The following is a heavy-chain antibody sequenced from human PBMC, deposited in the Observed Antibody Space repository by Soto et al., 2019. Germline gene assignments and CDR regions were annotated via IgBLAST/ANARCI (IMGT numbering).Heavy chain of an antibody. D-gene: IGHD1-26*01. CDR3: VGGSWFD. Sequence: EVQLVESGGDMVQPGRSLKRSCVGSGYSFEDYSMHWVRQAPGKGLEWVSGISWNGNFTGYADSVKGRFTISRDNAENSLFSQLRSLSLEDTALYSCVGGSWFDWGQGTLVTVSS. CDR1: GYSFEDYS. J-gene: IGHJ4*02. CDR2: ISWNGNFT. V-gene: IGHV3-9*01.